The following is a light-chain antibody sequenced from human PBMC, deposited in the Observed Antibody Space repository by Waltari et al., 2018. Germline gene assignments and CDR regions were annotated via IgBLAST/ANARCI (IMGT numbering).Light chain of an antibody. CDR2: DTS. CDR1: QSVSNY. J-gene: IGKJ4*01. Sequence: EIVLTQSPAKLSLSPGERATLSCRASQSVSNYLAWYQQKPGQAPTLLIYDTSNRATDIPARFSGSGSGTDFTLTITRLEPGDSAIYYCQQRAKWPLTFGGGTRVETK. V-gene: IGKV3-11*01. CDR3: QQRAKWPLT.